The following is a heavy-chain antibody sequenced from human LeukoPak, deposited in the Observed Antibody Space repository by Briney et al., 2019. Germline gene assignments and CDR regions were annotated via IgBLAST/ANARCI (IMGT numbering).Heavy chain of an antibody. CDR2: ISAYNGNT. CDR1: GYTFTSYG. Sequence: ASVKVSCKASGYTFTSYGISWVRQAPGQGLEWMGCISAYNGNTKYAQKYQGRVTMTTDTSTSTAYMELRSLRYDDAAVYYCARDHPPPSYDFWSDYLLTYYFDYWGQGTLFTVSS. V-gene: IGHV1-18*01. CDR3: ARDHPPPSYDFWSDYLLTYYFDY. J-gene: IGHJ4*02. D-gene: IGHD3-3*01.